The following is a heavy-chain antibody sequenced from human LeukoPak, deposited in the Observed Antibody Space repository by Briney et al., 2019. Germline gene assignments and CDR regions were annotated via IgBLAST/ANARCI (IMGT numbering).Heavy chain of an antibody. D-gene: IGHD2-2*01. CDR1: GYTFTSYD. CDR2: MNPNSGNT. Sequence: ASVKVSCKASGYTFTSYDINWVRQATRQGLEWMGWMNPNSGNTGYAQKFQGRVTMTRNTSISTAYMELSSLRSEDTAVYYCARGGHHCSSTSCYVDWFDPWGQGTLVTVSS. CDR3: ARGGHHCSSTSCYVDWFDP. J-gene: IGHJ5*02. V-gene: IGHV1-8*01.